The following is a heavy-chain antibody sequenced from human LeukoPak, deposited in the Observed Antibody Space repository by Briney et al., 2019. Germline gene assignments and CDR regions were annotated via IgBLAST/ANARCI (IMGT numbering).Heavy chain of an antibody. D-gene: IGHD2-15*01. CDR2: IIPILGTA. J-gene: IGHJ5*02. Sequence: SVKVSCKASGYTFTSYYMHWVRQAPGQGLEWMGGIIPILGTANYAQKFQGRVTITTDESTSTAYMELSSLRSEDTAVYYCARAGVANWFDPWGQGTLVTVSS. CDR1: GYTFTSYY. CDR3: ARAGVANWFDP. V-gene: IGHV1-69*05.